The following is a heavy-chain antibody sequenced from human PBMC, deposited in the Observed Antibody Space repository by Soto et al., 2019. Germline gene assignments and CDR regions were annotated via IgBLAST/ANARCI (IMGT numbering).Heavy chain of an antibody. D-gene: IGHD2-8*02. Sequence: ASVKVSCKASGYTFTSYYMHWVRQAPGQGLEWMGIINPSGGSTSYAQKFQGRVTMTRDTSTSTVYMELSSLRSEDTAVYYCARGLVGQKSWTPTDYWGQGTLVTAPQ. J-gene: IGHJ4*02. CDR3: ARGLVGQKSWTPTDY. CDR2: INPSGGST. CDR1: GYTFTSYY. V-gene: IGHV1-46*01.